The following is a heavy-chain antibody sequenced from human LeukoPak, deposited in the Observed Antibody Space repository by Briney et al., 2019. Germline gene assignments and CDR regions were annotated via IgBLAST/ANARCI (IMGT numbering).Heavy chain of an antibody. CDR3: AKGEHSSTFYGAFDP. Sequence: GRSLRLSCAASGFTFVDYAIHWVRQAPAKGLEWVSGISWNSGTIDYADSAKGRFTISRDNAKNSLYLQMNSLRPEDTALYDCAKGEHSSTFYGAFDPWGQGTLVTVSS. CDR2: ISWNSGTI. CDR1: GFTFVDYA. J-gene: IGHJ5*02. V-gene: IGHV3-9*01. D-gene: IGHD6-13*01.